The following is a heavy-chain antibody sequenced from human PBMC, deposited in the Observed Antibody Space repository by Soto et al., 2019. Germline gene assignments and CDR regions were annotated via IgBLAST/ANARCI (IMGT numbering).Heavy chain of an antibody. CDR2: IYYSGST. V-gene: IGHV4-59*01. CDR3: ATETTPYYECWSGYRRWCDP. D-gene: IGHD3-3*01. Sequence: SETLSLTWTVAGGSISSYYWSWIRQPPWKVLAWIGYIYYSGSTNYNPSLKSRVTISVDTSKNQFSLKLSSVTAADTAVYYCATETTPYYECWSGYRRWCDPWGQGTLVTVS. CDR1: GGSISSYY. J-gene: IGHJ5*02.